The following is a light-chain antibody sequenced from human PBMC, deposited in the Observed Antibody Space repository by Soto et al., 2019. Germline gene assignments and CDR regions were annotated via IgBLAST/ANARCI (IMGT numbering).Light chain of an antibody. CDR1: SSDVGPYNL. J-gene: IGLJ3*02. Sequence: QSALTQPASVSGSPGQSITISCTGTSSDVGPYNLVSWYQHHPGKGPQLIIYETTKRPSGVSNRFSGSKSGNTASLTISGLQAEDEAHYHCSSYTGDYTLMFAGGTKVTVL. CDR2: ETT. CDR3: SSYTGDYTLM. V-gene: IGLV2-23*01.